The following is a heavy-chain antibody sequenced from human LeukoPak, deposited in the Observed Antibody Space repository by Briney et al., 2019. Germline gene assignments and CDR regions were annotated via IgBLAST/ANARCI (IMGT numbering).Heavy chain of an antibody. CDR2: IYHSGST. CDR3: ARGGGYCSGGSCYVEGLGFDY. CDR1: GGSVSSGSYS. J-gene: IGHJ4*02. D-gene: IGHD2-15*01. V-gene: IGHV4-30-2*01. Sequence: PSETLSLTCTVSGGSVSSGSYSWSWIRQPPGKGLEWIGYIYHSGSTYYNPSLKSRVTISVDRSKNQFSLKLSSVTAADTAVYYCARGGGYCSGGSCYVEGLGFDYWGQGTLVTVSS.